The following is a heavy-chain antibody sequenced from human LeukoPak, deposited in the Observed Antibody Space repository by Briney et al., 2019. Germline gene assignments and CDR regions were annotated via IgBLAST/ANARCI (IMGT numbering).Heavy chain of an antibody. Sequence: SVKVSCKASGGTFSSYAISWVRQAPGQGLEWMGRIIPIFGTANYAQKFQGRVTITTDESTSTAYMELSSLRSEDTAVYYCARVFYYDSSGYYRSAEYFQQWGQGTLVTVSS. CDR2: IIPIFGTA. CDR1: GGTFSSYA. CDR3: ARVFYYDSSGYYRSAEYFQQ. D-gene: IGHD3-22*01. J-gene: IGHJ1*01. V-gene: IGHV1-69*05.